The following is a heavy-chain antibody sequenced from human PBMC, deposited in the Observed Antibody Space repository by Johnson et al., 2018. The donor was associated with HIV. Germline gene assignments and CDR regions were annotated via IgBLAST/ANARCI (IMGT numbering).Heavy chain of an antibody. V-gene: IGHV3-23*04. J-gene: IGHJ3*02. Sequence: VQLVESGGGLVQPGGSLRLSCAASGFTFSSYAMSWVRQAPGKGLEWVSAIISSGGKTYFADSVKGRFTISRDNPKNTLYLQMNNLRVEDTAVYYCAKDRGYIVIDAFDMWGRGTLVTVSS. CDR2: IISSGGKT. CDR3: AKDRGYIVIDAFDM. CDR1: GFTFSSYA. D-gene: IGHD5/OR15-5a*01.